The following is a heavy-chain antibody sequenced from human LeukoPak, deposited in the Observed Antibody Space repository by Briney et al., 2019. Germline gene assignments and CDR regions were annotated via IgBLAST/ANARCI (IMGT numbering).Heavy chain of an antibody. CDR2: IYYSGST. Sequence: SETLSLTCTVSGGSISSSSYYWGWIRQPPGKGLEWIGSIYYSGSTYYNPSLKSRVTISVDTSKNQFSLKLSSVTAADTAVYCCARHGLEYSSSSGAFDIWGQGTMVTVSS. CDR3: ARHGLEYSSSSGAFDI. CDR1: GGSISSSSYY. V-gene: IGHV4-39*01. D-gene: IGHD6-6*01. J-gene: IGHJ3*02.